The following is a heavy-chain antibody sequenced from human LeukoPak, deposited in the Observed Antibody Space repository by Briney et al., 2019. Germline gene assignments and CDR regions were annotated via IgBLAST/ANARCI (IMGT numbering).Heavy chain of an antibody. J-gene: IGHJ3*02. CDR1: GFTFSDYY. CDR2: ISSSGSTI. V-gene: IGHV3-11*01. CDR3: ASPMGEAYCGGDCDPDHDAFDI. Sequence: GGSLRLSCAASGFTFSDYYMSWIRQAPGKGLEWVSYISSSGSTIYYAGSVKGRFTISRDNAKNSLYLQMNSLRAEDTAVYYCASPMGEAYCGGDCDPDHDAFDIWGQGTMVTVSS. D-gene: IGHD2-21*02.